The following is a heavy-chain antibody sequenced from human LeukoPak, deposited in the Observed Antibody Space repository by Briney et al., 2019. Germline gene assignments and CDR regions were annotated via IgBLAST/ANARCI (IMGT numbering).Heavy chain of an antibody. CDR1: GGSVSSGSYY. CDR3: ARGDFWSGYSRRYFDY. Sequence: PSETLSLTCTVSGGSVSSGSYYWSWIRQPPGKGLEWIGYIYYSGSTNYNPSLKSRVTISVDTSKNQFSLKLSSVTAADTAVYYCARGDFWSGYSRRYFDYWGQGTLVTVSS. D-gene: IGHD3-3*01. CDR2: IYYSGST. J-gene: IGHJ4*02. V-gene: IGHV4-61*01.